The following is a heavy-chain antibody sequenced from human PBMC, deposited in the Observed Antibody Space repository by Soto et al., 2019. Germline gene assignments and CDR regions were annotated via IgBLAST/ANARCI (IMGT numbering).Heavy chain of an antibody. Sequence: VESLTIFCKGFDYTFAAYWIVWVRQMPGKGLEWMGVINPRDSYVKYSPPFEGQVTISADKSINTAFLQWRSLKASDTAMYYCARADYTQDVWYHTYDIWGQGTMVTVSS. J-gene: IGHJ3*02. V-gene: IGHV5-51*01. D-gene: IGHD3-3*01. CDR1: DYTFAAYW. CDR2: INPRDSYV. CDR3: ARADYTQDVWYHTYDI.